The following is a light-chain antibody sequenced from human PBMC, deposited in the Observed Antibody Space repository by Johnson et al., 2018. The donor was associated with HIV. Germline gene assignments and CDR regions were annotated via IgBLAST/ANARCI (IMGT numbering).Light chain of an antibody. CDR3: GTWDISLNAAVV. CDR2: DND. CDR1: SSDIGNNY. V-gene: IGLV1-51*01. Sequence: QSVLTQPPSLSAAPGQKVTISCSGSSSDIGNNYVSWYQHLPGTAPKLLIYDNDKRPSGIPDRFSGSKSGTSATLAITGLQTGDAADYYCGTWDISLNAAVVFATGTNVTFL. J-gene: IGLJ1*01.